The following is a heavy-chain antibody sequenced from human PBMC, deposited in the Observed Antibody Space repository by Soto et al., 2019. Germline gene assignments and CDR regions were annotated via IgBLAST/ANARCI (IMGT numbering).Heavy chain of an antibody. CDR3: ASLKTGSTYYFDY. V-gene: IGHV4-31*02. Sequence: WTWIRQHPGKGLEWVGYINHSGRTYYNPSLKSRVIISEDTSKNQFSLKLSSVTAADTAVYYCASLKTGSTYYFDYWGQGTLVTVSS. J-gene: IGHJ4*02. D-gene: IGHD1-1*01. CDR2: INHSGRT.